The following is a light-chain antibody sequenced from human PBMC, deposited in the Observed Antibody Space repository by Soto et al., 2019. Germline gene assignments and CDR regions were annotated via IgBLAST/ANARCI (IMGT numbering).Light chain of an antibody. Sequence: DIQMTQSPSSLSASVGDSVTIACRASQTIYSYLVWYQHAPGRAPKLLIYRASTLQGGVPSRFRGSGYWTDFTLTISRLQPEDLATYYCQQSYTSPLTFGGGTMVEIK. CDR2: RAS. CDR3: QQSYTSPLT. J-gene: IGKJ4*01. V-gene: IGKV1-39*01. CDR1: QTIYSY.